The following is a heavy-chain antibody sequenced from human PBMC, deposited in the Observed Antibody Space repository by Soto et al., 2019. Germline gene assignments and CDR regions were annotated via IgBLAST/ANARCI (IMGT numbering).Heavy chain of an antibody. D-gene: IGHD1-26*01. J-gene: IGHJ6*02. CDR2: IHTSGGT. CDR1: GVSISIKY. V-gene: IGHV4-4*07. Sequence: SDIPSLTFPLSGVSISIKYTSWIRQPAGKGLGLIGRIHTSGGTNSNPSLKGRVTMTVDTSMNQSSLKLSSLTAADTAVYYCASPHSGSYYRGYYYYCIDVWGQGTTVTVSS. CDR3: ASPHSGSYYRGYYYYCIDV.